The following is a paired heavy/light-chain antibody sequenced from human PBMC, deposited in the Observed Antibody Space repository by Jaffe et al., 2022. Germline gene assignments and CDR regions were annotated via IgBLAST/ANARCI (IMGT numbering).Light chain of an antibody. V-gene: IGKV1-5*03. CDR3: QQYNTYLWT. Sequence: DIQMTQSPSTLSASVGDRVTITCRASQTINTWLAWFQQKAGKAPKLLIYKASYLESGVPSRFSGSGSGTEFTLTISSLQPDDFATYYCQQYNTYLWTFGQGTKVEIK. J-gene: IGKJ1*01. CDR1: QTINTW. CDR2: KAS.
Heavy chain of an antibody. J-gene: IGHJ5*02. V-gene: IGHV3-48*01. CDR1: GITFSAYS. CDR3: AGRFSSSIS. Sequence: EMRLVESGGDLVQPGGSLRLSCAVSGITFSAYSFNWVRQAPGKGLEWLSYIGTTSSGTIFYADSVKGRFTISRDDAKNSLFLQMNSLRGEDTAVYYCAGRFSSSISWGQGTLVTVSS. CDR2: IGTTSSGTI. D-gene: IGHD6-6*01.